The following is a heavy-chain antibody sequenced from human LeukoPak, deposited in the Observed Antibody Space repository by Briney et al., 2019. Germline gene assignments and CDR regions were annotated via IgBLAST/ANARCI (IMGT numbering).Heavy chain of an antibody. J-gene: IGHJ4*02. CDR2: ISAYNGNT. Sequence: ASVKVSCKASGYTFTSYGISWVRQAPGQGLEWMGWISAYNGNTNYAQKLQGRVTMTTDTSTSTAYMELRSLRPDDTAVYYCAREGPIRAMKQRPCDYWGQGTLVTVSS. CDR1: GYTFTSYG. D-gene: IGHD6-25*01. CDR3: AREGPIRAMKQRPCDY. V-gene: IGHV1-18*01.